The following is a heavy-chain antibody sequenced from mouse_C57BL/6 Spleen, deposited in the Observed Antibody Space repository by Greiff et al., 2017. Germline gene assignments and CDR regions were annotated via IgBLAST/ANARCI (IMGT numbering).Heavy chain of an antibody. V-gene: IGHV3-6*01. CDR1: GYSITSGYY. CDR3: ARAPTVVAGGYFDV. CDR2: ISYDGSN. Sequence: EVQLVESGPGLVKPSQSLSLTCSVTGYSITSGYYWNWIRQFPGNKLEWMGYISYDGSNNYNPSLKNRISITRDTSKNQFFLKLNSVTTEDTATYYCARAPTVVAGGYFDVWGTGTTVTVSS. D-gene: IGHD1-1*01. J-gene: IGHJ1*03.